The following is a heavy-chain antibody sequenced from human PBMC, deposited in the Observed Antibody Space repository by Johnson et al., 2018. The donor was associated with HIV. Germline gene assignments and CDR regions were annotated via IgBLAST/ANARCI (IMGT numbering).Heavy chain of an antibody. CDR1: GFTFSSYG. J-gene: IGHJ3*02. CDR2: IRYDGSNK. D-gene: IGHD5-12*01. CDR3: AKDRILSGYGPSAFDI. V-gene: IGHV3-30*02. Sequence: VQLVESGGGVVQPGGSLRLSCAASGFTFSSYGMHWVRQAPGKGLEWVAFIRYDGSNKYYADSVKGRFTISRDNSKNTLCLQMNSLRAEDTAVYYCAKDRILSGYGPSAFDIWGQGTMVTVSS.